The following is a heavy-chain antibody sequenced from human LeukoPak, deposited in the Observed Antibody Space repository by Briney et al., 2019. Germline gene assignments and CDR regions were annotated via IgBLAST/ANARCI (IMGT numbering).Heavy chain of an antibody. D-gene: IGHD2-2*01. V-gene: IGHV7-4-1*02. J-gene: IGHJ4*02. CDR1: GYTFTYYA. CDR2: INTNTGNP. Sequence: GASVKVSCKASGYTFTYYAMSWVRQAPGQGLEWMGWINTNTGNPTYAQAFTGRFVFSLDTSVSTAYLQISSLKAEDTAVYYCARERVDYQLLSKRGVYYFDYWGQGTLVTVSS. CDR3: ARERVDYQLLSKRGVYYFDY.